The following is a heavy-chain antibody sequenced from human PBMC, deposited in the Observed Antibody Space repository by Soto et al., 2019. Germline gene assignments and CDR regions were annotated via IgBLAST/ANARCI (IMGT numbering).Heavy chain of an antibody. J-gene: IGHJ4*02. Sequence: QVQLQQWGAGLLKPSETLSLTCAVYGGSFSGYYWSWIRQPPGKGLEWIGEINHSGSTNYNPSHKGRVTISADTSKNQFSLKLSSVTAADTAVYYCARGGSTIFGVVTNFDYWGQGTLVSVSS. D-gene: IGHD3-3*01. CDR3: ARGGSTIFGVVTNFDY. CDR2: INHSGST. CDR1: GGSFSGYY. V-gene: IGHV4-34*01.